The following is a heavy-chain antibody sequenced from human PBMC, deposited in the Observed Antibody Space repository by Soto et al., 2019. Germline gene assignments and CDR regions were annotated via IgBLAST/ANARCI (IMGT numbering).Heavy chain of an antibody. V-gene: IGHV4-30-4*01. Sequence: QVRLQESGPGLVKPSQTLSLTCTVSGGSISSGDYYWSWIRQPPGKGLEWIGYIYYSGRTYYNPSLKSRLTISIDTPKNQFSLKLSSVTAADTAVYYCARDRGADYYYGMDVWGQGTTVTVSS. CDR2: IYYSGRT. J-gene: IGHJ6*02. CDR3: ARDRGADYYYGMDV. CDR1: GGSISSGDYY.